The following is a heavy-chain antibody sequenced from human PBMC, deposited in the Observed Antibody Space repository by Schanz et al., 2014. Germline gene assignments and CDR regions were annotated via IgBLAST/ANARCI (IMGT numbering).Heavy chain of an antibody. Sequence: EGQLLESGGGVVQPGRSLRLSCAASGFTFSTYAMSWVRQAPGKGLEWVSAISGSGGSTYYADSVKGRFTISRDNSKNTLYLQMNSLRAEDTAVYYCAKQIHYDILTVTRNWGQGTLVTVSS. CDR1: GFTFSTYA. CDR3: AKQIHYDILTVTRN. V-gene: IGHV3-23*01. D-gene: IGHD3-9*01. CDR2: ISGSGGST. J-gene: IGHJ4*02.